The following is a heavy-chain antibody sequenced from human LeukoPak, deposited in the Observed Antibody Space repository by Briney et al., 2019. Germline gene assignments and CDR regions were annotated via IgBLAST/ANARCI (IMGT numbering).Heavy chain of an antibody. D-gene: IGHD1-26*01. CDR2: IYYSGST. CDR1: GGSISSYY. CDR3: ASLRGGWELLWYFDY. J-gene: IGHJ4*02. V-gene: IGHV4-59*01. Sequence: SETLSLTCTVSGGSISSYYWSWIRQPPGKGLEWIGYIYYSGSTNYNPSLKSRVTISVDTSKNQFSLKLSSVTAADTAVYYCASLRGGWELLWYFDYWGQGTLVTVSS.